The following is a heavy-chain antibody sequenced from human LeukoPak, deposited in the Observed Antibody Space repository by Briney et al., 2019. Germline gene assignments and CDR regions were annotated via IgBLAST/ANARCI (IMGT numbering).Heavy chain of an antibody. Sequence: SVKVSCKASGGTFIKYGISWVRQAPGQGLEWMGRIIPLVGRANYAQKFQGRVMITADKSTRTAYMELSSLRSEDTAVYYCAREAEYGDYLFDYWGQGTLVTISS. D-gene: IGHD4-17*01. CDR2: IIPLVGRA. J-gene: IGHJ4*02. CDR1: GGTFIKYG. V-gene: IGHV1-69*04. CDR3: AREAEYGDYLFDY.